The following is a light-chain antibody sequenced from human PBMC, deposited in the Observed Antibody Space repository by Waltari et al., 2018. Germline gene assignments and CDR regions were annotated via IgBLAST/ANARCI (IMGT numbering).Light chain of an antibody. CDR1: QRVSSSY. CDR2: GAS. V-gene: IGKV3-20*01. J-gene: IGKJ2*01. CDR3: QQYGRSWNT. Sequence: EIVLTQSPGTLSLSPGARATLSCRASQRVSSSYLAWYQQKPGQAPMLLSHGASSRATGLPDRVSGSGSGTDVTLTISRLEPEDFAVYYCQQYGRSWNTFGQGTKLEIK.